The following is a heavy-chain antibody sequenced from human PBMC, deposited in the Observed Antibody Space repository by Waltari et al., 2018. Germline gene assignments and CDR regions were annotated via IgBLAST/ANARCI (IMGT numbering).Heavy chain of an antibody. D-gene: IGHD1-7*01. CDR1: GFTFSSYW. CDR3: AREGSITGTIGSYFDY. J-gene: IGHJ4*02. CDR2: INSDGSST. Sequence: VQLVESGGGLVQPGGSLRLSCAASGFTFSSYWMHWVRQAPGKGLVWVSRINSDGSSTSYADSVKGRFTISRDNAKNTLYLQMNSLRAEDTAVYYCAREGSITGTIGSYFDYWGQGTLVTVSS. V-gene: IGHV3-74*01.